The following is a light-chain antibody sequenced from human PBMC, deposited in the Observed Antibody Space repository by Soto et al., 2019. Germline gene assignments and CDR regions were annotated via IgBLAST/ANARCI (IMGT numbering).Light chain of an antibody. CDR1: ESIRTW. Sequence: DIQMTQSPSTLSASIWDRVTITCRASESIRTWLAWYQHKPGKAPKFLIYDASSLESGVPSRFSGSGSGTEFTLTISNLQPDDFATYFCQQYNNYPRTFGQGTKVDIK. CDR3: QQYNNYPRT. CDR2: DAS. J-gene: IGKJ1*01. V-gene: IGKV1-5*01.